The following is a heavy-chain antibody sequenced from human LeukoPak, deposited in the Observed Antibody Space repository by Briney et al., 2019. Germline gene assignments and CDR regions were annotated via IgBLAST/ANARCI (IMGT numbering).Heavy chain of an antibody. V-gene: IGHV1-69*05. J-gene: IGHJ4*02. CDR3: AKDSSGWQHIDY. D-gene: IGHD6-19*01. CDR1: GGTFSSYA. Sequence: SVKVSCKASGGTFSSYAISWVRQAPGQGLEWMGRIIPIFGTANYAQKFQGRVTITTDESTSTAYMELSSLRSEDTAVYYCAKDSSGWQHIDYWGQGTLVTVSS. CDR2: IIPIFGTA.